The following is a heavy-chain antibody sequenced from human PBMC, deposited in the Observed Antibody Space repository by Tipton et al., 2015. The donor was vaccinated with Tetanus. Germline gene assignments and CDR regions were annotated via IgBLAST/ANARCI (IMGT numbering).Heavy chain of an antibody. D-gene: IGHD3-3*02. CDR1: GFTFGNYA. V-gene: IGHV3-9*01. CDR2: ISWDSNTI. CDR3: ARERIRLIGEVIFRYFDL. Sequence: RSLRLSCAASGFTFGNYAMHWLRRVPGKGLEWVSGISWDSNTIDYADSVKGRFTISRDNAKNSLYLQMDSLSAEDTAFYYCARERIRLIGEVIFRYFDLWGRGTLVTVSS. J-gene: IGHJ2*01.